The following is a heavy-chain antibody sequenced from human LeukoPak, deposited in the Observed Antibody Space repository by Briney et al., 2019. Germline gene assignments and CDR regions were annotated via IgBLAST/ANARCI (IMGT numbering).Heavy chain of an antibody. CDR3: ARDQQPDY. V-gene: IGHV4-59*01. D-gene: IGHD6-13*01. Sequence: PSETLSLTCTVSGGSINNYYWTWIRQPPGKGLEWIGCIYYSGSANYNPSLKSRVTISVDTSKNQFSLELRSLTAADSAVYYCARDQQPDYWGQGTLVTVSS. CDR2: IYYSGSA. J-gene: IGHJ4*02. CDR1: GGSINNYY.